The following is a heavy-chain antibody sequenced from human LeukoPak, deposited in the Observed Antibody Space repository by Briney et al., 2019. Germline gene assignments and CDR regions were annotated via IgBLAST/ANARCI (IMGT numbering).Heavy chain of an antibody. V-gene: IGHV4-59*01. CDR3: ARVHYDSSGYHSFYYYYGMDV. Sequence: PSETLSLTCTVSGGSISSYYWSWIXQPPGXGLEWIGYIYYSGSXNYNPSLKSRVTISVDTSKSQFSLRLSSVTAADTAVYYCARVHYDSSGYHSFYYYYGMDVWGQGTTVTVSS. J-gene: IGHJ6*02. CDR2: IYYSGSX. CDR1: GGSISSYY. D-gene: IGHD3-22*01.